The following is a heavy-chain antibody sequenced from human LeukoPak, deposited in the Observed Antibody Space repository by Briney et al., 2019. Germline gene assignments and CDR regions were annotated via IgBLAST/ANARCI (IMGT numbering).Heavy chain of an antibody. Sequence: RSLRLSCVASGFSVSNYYMSWVRQAPGKGLEWVSVIYTGGSTHYVDSVKGRFTISRDNSKNTLYLQMNSLRAEDTAMYYCASRNHWGQGTLVTVSS. CDR3: ASRNH. CDR1: GFSVSNYY. V-gene: IGHV3-53*01. J-gene: IGHJ5*02. CDR2: IYTGGST.